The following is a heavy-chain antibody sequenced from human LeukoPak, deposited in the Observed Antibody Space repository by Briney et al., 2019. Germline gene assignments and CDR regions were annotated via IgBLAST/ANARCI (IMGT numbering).Heavy chain of an antibody. CDR3: ALMCSGGSCWRN. CDR2: INPNSGGT. V-gene: IGHV1-2*02. J-gene: IGHJ4*02. CDR1: GYTFTGYY. D-gene: IGHD2-15*01. Sequence: ASVKVSCKASGYTFTGYYMHWVRQAPGQGLEWMGWINPNSGGTNYAQKFQGRVTMTRDTSISTAYMELSRLRSDDTAVYYCALMCSGGSCWRNWGQGTRVTVSS.